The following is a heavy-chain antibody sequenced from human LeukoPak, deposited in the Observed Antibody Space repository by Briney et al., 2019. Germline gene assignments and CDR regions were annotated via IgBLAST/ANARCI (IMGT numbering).Heavy chain of an antibody. J-gene: IGHJ4*02. V-gene: IGHV4-4*02. CDR3: AIRYYYDTSGYYIY. CDR2: IFHRGST. Sequence: SGTLSLTCAVSGGSISSDNWWSWVRQPPGKGLEWIGEIFHRGSTNYNPSLKSRVTISVDKSKNQFSLKLSSVTAADTAVYYCAIRYYYDTSGYYIYWGQGTLVTVCS. D-gene: IGHD3-22*01. CDR1: GGSISSDNW.